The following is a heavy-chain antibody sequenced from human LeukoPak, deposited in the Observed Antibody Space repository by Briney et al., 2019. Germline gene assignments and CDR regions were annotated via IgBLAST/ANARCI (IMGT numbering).Heavy chain of an antibody. J-gene: IGHJ4*02. CDR1: RFTFSSYG. CDR3: AKEGQLWLHGSDY. V-gene: IGHV3-30*18. CDR2: ISYDGSNK. D-gene: IGHD5-18*01. Sequence: GGSLRLSCAASRFTFSSYGMHWVCQAQGKGLEWVAVISYDGSNKYYADSVKGRFTISRDNSKNTLYLQMNSLRAEDTAVYYCAKEGQLWLHGSDYWGQGPLVTVSS.